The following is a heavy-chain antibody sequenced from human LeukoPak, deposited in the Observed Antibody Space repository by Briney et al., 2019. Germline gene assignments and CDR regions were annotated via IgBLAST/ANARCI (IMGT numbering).Heavy chain of an antibody. J-gene: IGHJ4*02. D-gene: IGHD2-2*01. CDR1: GYTFTSYG. Sequence: GASVKVSCKASGYTFTSYGISWVRQAPGQGLEWMGWISAYNGNTNYAQNLQGRVAMTTDTSTSTAYMELGSLRSDDTAMYYCARDRQSCSSSSCLVDSWGQGTLVTVSS. CDR3: ARDRQSCSSSSCLVDS. CDR2: ISAYNGNT. V-gene: IGHV1-18*01.